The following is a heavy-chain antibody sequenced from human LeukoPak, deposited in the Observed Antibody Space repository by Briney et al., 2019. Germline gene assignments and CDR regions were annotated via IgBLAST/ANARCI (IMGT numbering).Heavy chain of an antibody. Sequence: PGGSLRLSCAASGFTFNRYAMSWVRQAPGKGLEWVSAISGSGGSTYYADSVKGRFTISRDKSKNTLYLQMNSLRAEDTAVYSCARGGIAVGFNWFDPWGQGTLVTVSS. J-gene: IGHJ5*02. CDR3: ARGGIAVGFNWFDP. CDR1: GFTFNRYA. V-gene: IGHV3-23*01. D-gene: IGHD6-19*01. CDR2: ISGSGGST.